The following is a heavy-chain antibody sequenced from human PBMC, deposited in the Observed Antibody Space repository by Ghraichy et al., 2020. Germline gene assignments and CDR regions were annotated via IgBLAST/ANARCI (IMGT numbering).Heavy chain of an antibody. CDR3: ARIDYYNSNGYYNY. Sequence: GGSLRLSCAASGFTFSYYSMTWVRQAPGKGLEWVSSITSSSSIYYAGSVKGRFTISRDDAKNSLYLQMDSLRAEDTAIDYCARIDYYNSNGYYNYWGQGTLVTVSS. D-gene: IGHD3-22*01. CDR1: GFTFSYYS. J-gene: IGHJ4*02. CDR2: ITSSSSI. V-gene: IGHV3-69-1*01.